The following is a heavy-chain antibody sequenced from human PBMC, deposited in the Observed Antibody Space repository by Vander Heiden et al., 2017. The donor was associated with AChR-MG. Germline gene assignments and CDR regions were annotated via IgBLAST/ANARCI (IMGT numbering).Heavy chain of an antibody. D-gene: IGHD3-16*01. CDR3: AREERGPWDWFDP. CDR1: GGTFSSYA. J-gene: IGHJ5*02. Sequence: QLQLVQSGAEVKKPGFSVKASCKASGGTFSSYAISWVRQAPGQGLEWMGGIIPIFGTANYAQKFQGRVTITADKSTSTAYMELSSLRSEDTAVYYCAREERGPWDWFDPWGQGTLVTVSS. V-gene: IGHV1-69*06. CDR2: IIPIFGTA.